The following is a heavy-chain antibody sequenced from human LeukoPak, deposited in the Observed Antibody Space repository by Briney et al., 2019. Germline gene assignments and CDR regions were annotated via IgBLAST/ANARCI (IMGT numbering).Heavy chain of an antibody. V-gene: IGHV4-39*07. D-gene: IGHD1-20*01. CDR2: IYYSGST. CDR1: GGSISSSSYY. Sequence: SETLSLTCTVSGGSISSSSYYWGWIRQPPGKGLEWIGSIYYSGSTYYNPSLKSRVTISVDTSKNQFSLKLSSVTAADTAVYYCARDPPGYNWNDATYYFDYWGQGTLVTVSS. J-gene: IGHJ4*02. CDR3: ARDPPGYNWNDATYYFDY.